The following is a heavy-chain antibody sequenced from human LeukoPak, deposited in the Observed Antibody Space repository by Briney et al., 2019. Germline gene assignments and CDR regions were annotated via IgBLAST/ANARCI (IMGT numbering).Heavy chain of an antibody. V-gene: IGHV1-69*01. Sequence: ASAKLSCKASGGTFSSYAISWVRQAPGQGLEWMGGIIPIFGTANYAQKFQGRVTITADESTSTAYMELSSLRSEDTAVYYCARVRESSGYSYWYFDLWGRGTLVTVSS. CDR2: IIPIFGTA. D-gene: IGHD3-22*01. J-gene: IGHJ2*01. CDR1: GGTFSSYA. CDR3: ARVRESSGYSYWYFDL.